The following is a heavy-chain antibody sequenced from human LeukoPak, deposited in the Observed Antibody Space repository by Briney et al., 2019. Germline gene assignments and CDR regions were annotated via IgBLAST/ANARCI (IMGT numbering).Heavy chain of an antibody. V-gene: IGHV3-23*01. D-gene: IGHD4-17*01. Sequence: GGSLRLSCAASGFTFSSYAMSWVRQAPGKGLEWVSAISGSGGSTYYADSVEGRFTISRDNSKNTLYLQMNSLRAEDTAVYYCAKDRFDGDYFILDYWGQGTLVTVSS. J-gene: IGHJ4*02. CDR3: AKDRFDGDYFILDY. CDR2: ISGSGGST. CDR1: GFTFSSYA.